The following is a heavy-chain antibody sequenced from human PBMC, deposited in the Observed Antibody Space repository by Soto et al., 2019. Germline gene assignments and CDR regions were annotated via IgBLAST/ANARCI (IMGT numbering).Heavy chain of an antibody. V-gene: IGHV3-30*03. CDR1: GFPFSSYG. J-gene: IGHJ4*02. Sequence: QVQLVESGGGVVQPGRSLRLSCAASGFPFSSYGMHWVREAPGKGLEWVAVISYEGSNKYYADSVKGRFTISTDNSASTLYLQMNSLRPEDTALYYCVGGQYYFDYRGQGTLVTVSP. CDR3: VGGQYYFDY. CDR2: ISYEGSNK. D-gene: IGHD3-10*01.